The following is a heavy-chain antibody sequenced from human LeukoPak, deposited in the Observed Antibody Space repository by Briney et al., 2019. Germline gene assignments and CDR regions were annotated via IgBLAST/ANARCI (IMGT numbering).Heavy chain of an antibody. CDR2: VYYSGTT. J-gene: IGHJ4*02. D-gene: IGHD1-26*01. V-gene: IGHV4-39*01. CDR3: ARRRRLGPPLDC. Sequence: SETLSLTCTVSGGSINSSFYWDWIRQPPGKGLEWIGSVYYSGTTYYNTSFKSRITISVDTSKTVLSLKLTSVTAADTAVYFCARRRRLGPPLDCWGQATLVAVSS. CDR1: GGSINSSFY.